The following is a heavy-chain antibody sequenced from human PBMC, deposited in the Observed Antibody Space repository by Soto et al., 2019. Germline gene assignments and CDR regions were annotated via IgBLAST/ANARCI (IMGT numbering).Heavy chain of an antibody. CDR2: IDWDDDK. Sequence: SGPTLVNPTQTLTLTCTFSGFSLSTSGMCVSWIRQPPGKALEWLARIDWDDDKYYSTSLKTRLTISKDTSKNQVVLTMTNMDPVDTATYYCAVRNGRWDYYYMDVWGKGTTVTVSS. J-gene: IGHJ6*03. D-gene: IGHD2-8*01. CDR1: GFSLSTSGMC. CDR3: AVRNGRWDYYYMDV. V-gene: IGHV2-70*11.